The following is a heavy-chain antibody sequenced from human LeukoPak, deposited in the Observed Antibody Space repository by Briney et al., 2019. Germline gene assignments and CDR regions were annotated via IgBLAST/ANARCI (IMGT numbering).Heavy chain of an antibody. CDR1: GFTFSSYG. J-gene: IGHJ5*02. CDR2: ISGSGGST. Sequence: GGSLRLSCAASGFTFSSYGMSWVRQAPGKGLEWVSAISGSGGSTYYADSVKGRFTISRDNSKNTLHLQMNSLRAEDTAVYYCAGYCSTTTCYSSPNWFDPWGQGTLVTVSS. D-gene: IGHD2-2*01. V-gene: IGHV3-23*01. CDR3: AGYCSTTTCYSSPNWFDP.